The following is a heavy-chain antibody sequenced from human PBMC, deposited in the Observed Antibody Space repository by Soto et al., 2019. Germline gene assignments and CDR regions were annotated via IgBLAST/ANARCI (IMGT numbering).Heavy chain of an antibody. V-gene: IGHV4-59*01. CDR3: ARYRREAVAGYTLDN. CDR2: VYNSGST. J-gene: IGHJ4*02. D-gene: IGHD1-1*01. Sequence: SETLSLTCTVSGGSISSNYWTWSRQPPGKGLEWIGYVYNSGSTNYNPSLNSRVTISEDTSKSQFSLKVNSMTAADTAVYYCARYRREAVAGYTLDNWGQGILVTVSS. CDR1: GGSISSNY.